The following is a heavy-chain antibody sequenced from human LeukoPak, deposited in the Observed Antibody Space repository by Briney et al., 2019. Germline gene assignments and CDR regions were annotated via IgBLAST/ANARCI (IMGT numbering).Heavy chain of an antibody. CDR2: FDPEDGET. J-gene: IGHJ4*02. D-gene: IGHD6-6*01. V-gene: IGHV1-24*01. CDR1: GYTLTELS. CDR3: ASATGLRVYYFDY. Sequence: ASVKVSCKVSGYTLTELSMHWVRQAPGKGLEWMGGFDPEDGETIYAQKFQGRVTITADESTSTAYMELTSLRSEDTAVYYCASATGLRVYYFDYWGQGTLVTVSS.